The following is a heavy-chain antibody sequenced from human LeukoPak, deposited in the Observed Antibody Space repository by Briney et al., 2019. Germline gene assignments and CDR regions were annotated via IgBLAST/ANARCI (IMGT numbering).Heavy chain of an antibody. CDR3: ARSLRVRGVPDYMDV. CDR1: GFTVSSNY. CDR2: IYKNAIT. J-gene: IGHJ6*03. V-gene: IGHV3-53*01. Sequence: GGSLRLSCAASGFTVSSNYVTWVRQAPGKGLEWVSVIYKNAITYYADTVKGGFTISRDNSKNMLYLQINSRGAEDTAVYYSARSLRVRGVPDYMDVWGKGTTVTISS. D-gene: IGHD3-10*01.